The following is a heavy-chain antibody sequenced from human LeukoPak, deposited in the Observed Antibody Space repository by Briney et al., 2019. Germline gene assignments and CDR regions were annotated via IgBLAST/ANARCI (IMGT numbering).Heavy chain of an antibody. CDR3: ARANGYNSVEIDY. CDR2: IIPIFGTA. Sequence: SVNVSCKASGGTFSSYAISWVRQAPGQGLEWMGGIIPIFGTANYAQKFQGRVTITADESTSIAYMELSSLRSEDTAVYYCARANGYNSVEIDYWGQGTLVIVSS. J-gene: IGHJ4*02. CDR1: GGTFSSYA. V-gene: IGHV1-69*13. D-gene: IGHD5-24*01.